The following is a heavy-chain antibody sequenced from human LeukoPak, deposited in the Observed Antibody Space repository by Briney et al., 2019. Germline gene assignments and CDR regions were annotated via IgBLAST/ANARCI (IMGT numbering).Heavy chain of an antibody. J-gene: IGHJ5*02. V-gene: IGHV4-39*07. CDR2: INYSGDT. D-gene: IGHD2-15*01. Sequence: SETLSLTCSVSGDSILSSDYYWAWIRQPPGKGLEWIGSINYSGDTYYNPSLKSRVTISVDTSQNQYSLKLTSVTAADTAVYYCARAYCSGGSCYDSRGWFDPWGHGTLVTVSS. CDR3: ARAYCSGGSCYDSRGWFDP. CDR1: GDSILSSDYY.